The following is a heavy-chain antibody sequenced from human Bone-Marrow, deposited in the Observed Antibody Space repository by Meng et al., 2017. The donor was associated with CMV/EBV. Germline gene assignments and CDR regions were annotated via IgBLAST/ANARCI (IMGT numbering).Heavy chain of an antibody. V-gene: IGHV3-30*02. CDR2: IRYDGSNK. J-gene: IGHJ6*02. D-gene: IGHD3-3*01. CDR3: AKDVHYDFWSGYYPHYYYYGMDV. Sequence: GESLKISCAASGFTFSSYGMHWVRQAPGKGLEWVAFIRYDGSNKYYADSVKGRFTISRDNSKNTLYLQMNSLRAEDKAVYYCAKDVHYDFWSGYYPHYYYYGMDVWGQGTTVTVSS. CDR1: GFTFSSYG.